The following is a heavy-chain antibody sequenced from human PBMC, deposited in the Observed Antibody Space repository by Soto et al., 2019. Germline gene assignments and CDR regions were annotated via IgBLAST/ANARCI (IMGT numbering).Heavy chain of an antibody. D-gene: IGHD6-19*01. Sequence: QLLESGPGLVKPSETLSLTCTVSGGSISSSSYYWGWIRQPPGKGLEWIGSIYYSGSTYYNPSLKSRVTISVDTSKNQFSLKLSSVTAADTAVYYCARRRAVAGTIDYWGQGTLVTVSS. CDR2: IYYSGST. J-gene: IGHJ4*02. CDR3: ARRRAVAGTIDY. CDR1: GGSISSSSYY. V-gene: IGHV4-39*01.